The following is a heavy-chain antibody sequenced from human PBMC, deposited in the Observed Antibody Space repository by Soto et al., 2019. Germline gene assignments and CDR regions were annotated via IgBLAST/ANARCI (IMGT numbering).Heavy chain of an antibody. CDR1: GFTFSSYS. D-gene: IGHD3-22*01. V-gene: IGHV3-48*02. CDR3: ARGLYYYDSSGYWVY. J-gene: IGHJ4*02. Sequence: EVQLVESGGGLVQPGGSLRLSCAASGFTFSSYSMNWVRQAPGKGLEWVSYISSSSSTIYYADSVKGRFTISRDNAKNSLYLLMNSLRDEDTAVYYCARGLYYYDSSGYWVYWGQGTLVTVSS. CDR2: ISSSSSTI.